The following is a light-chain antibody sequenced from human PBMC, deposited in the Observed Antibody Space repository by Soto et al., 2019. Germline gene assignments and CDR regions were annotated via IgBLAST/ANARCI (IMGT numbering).Light chain of an antibody. CDR1: SSNIGAGYD. V-gene: IGLV1-40*01. CDR3: QSYDSSLSAL. J-gene: IGLJ2*01. Sequence: QSVLTQPPSVSGAPGQRVTISCTGSSSNIGAGYDVHWYQQLPGTAPKLLIYGNSNRPSGVPDRFSGSKSGTSASLAITELQAEDEADYYCQSYDSSLSALFGGGTKLTVL. CDR2: GNS.